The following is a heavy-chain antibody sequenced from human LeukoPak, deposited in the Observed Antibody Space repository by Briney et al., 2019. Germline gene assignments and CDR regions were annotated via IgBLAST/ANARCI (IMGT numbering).Heavy chain of an antibody. Sequence: GGSLRLSCAASGFTFSNYAMSWVRQAPGKGLEWVSTISGSGASTYYADSVKGRFTISRDSSKNTLHLQMNSLRAEDTAVYYCAKDRGVVDYCGQGTLVTVSS. V-gene: IGHV3-23*01. CDR1: GFTFSNYA. CDR2: ISGSGAST. J-gene: IGHJ4*02. D-gene: IGHD3-10*01. CDR3: AKDRGVVDY.